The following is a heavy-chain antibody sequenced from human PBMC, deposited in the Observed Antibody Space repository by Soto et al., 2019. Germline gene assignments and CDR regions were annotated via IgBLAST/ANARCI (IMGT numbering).Heavy chain of an antibody. CDR2: IKQDGSEK. J-gene: IGHJ4*02. V-gene: IGHV3-7*01. Sequence: EVQLVESGGGLVQPGGSLRLSCAASGFTFSRYWMTWVRQAPGKGLEWVANIKQDGSEKYYVDSVKGRFTISRDNAKNSLYLQMNSLRAEDTAVYYCARALPAYFDYWGQGTLVTVSS. CDR3: ARALPAYFDY. CDR1: GFTFSRYW.